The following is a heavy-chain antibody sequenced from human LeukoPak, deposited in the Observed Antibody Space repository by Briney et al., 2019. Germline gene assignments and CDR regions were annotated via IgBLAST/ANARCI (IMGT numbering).Heavy chain of an antibody. Sequence: GTSLRLSCAAFGFTFSSYGMHWVRQAPGRGLEWVALIWYDGSNKYYADSVKGRFTISRDNSKNTLYLQMNSLRAEDTAVYFCAKDRGGYYDSSGYLTALDYWGRGTLVTVSS. CDR1: GFTFSSYG. J-gene: IGHJ4*02. CDR2: IWYDGSNK. CDR3: AKDRGGYYDSSGYLTALDY. D-gene: IGHD3-22*01. V-gene: IGHV3-33*06.